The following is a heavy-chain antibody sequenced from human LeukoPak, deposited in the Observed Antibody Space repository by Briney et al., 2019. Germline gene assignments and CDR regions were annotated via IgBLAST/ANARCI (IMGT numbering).Heavy chain of an antibody. CDR3: ARGRVSSSTWYSTYYYYFYMDV. Sequence: PSETLSLTCSVSDDSITIYYWTWIRQPPGKGLEWIGYVDHTGSTNFNPSLNGRVSISRDTSKNLFFLRLRSVTAADTAVYFCARGRVSSSTWYSTYYYYFYMDVWGKGTTVTVSS. D-gene: IGHD4-11*01. CDR1: DDSITIYY. J-gene: IGHJ6*03. V-gene: IGHV4-59*01. CDR2: VDHTGST.